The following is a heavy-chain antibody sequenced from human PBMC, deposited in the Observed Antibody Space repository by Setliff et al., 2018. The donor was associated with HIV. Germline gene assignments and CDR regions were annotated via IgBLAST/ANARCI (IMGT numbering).Heavy chain of an antibody. D-gene: IGHD2-15*01. Sequence: GGSLRLSCGASGFTFNNAWMSWVRQAPGKGLEWVGRIKIKADGETTDYAASLKGSFTISRDDSESIAYLQMNSLKTEDTAVYFCTRAQWVVSAIEDYYYMDVWGKGTTVTVSS. V-gene: IGHV3-15*01. J-gene: IGHJ6*03. CDR2: IKIKADGETT. CDR3: TRAQWVVSAIEDYYYMDV. CDR1: GFTFNNAW.